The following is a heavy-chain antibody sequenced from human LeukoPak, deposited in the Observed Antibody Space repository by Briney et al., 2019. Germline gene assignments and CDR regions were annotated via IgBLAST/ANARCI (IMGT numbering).Heavy chain of an antibody. V-gene: IGHV1-46*01. Sequence: ASVKVSCKASGYTFTSNYIHWVRQAPGQGLEWMGIINPSGGSTSYAQKFQGRVTMTRDTSTSTVYMELSSLRSEDTAVYYCARARGSGPFDYWGQGTLVTVSS. CDR1: GYTFTSNY. CDR2: INPSGGST. D-gene: IGHD6-19*01. J-gene: IGHJ4*02. CDR3: ARARGSGPFDY.